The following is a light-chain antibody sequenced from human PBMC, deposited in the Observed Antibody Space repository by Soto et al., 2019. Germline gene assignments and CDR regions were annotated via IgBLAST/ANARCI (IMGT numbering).Light chain of an antibody. J-gene: IGKJ1*01. CDR1: QSISSW. CDR2: KAS. V-gene: IGKV1-5*03. Sequence: DIQMTQSPSTLSASVGDRDTITCRASQSISSWLAWYQQKPGKAPKLLIYKASSLQSGVPSRFSGSGSGTEFTLTISSLQPDDFAVYYCQQCNSYPWTFGQGTKVEIK. CDR3: QQCNSYPWT.